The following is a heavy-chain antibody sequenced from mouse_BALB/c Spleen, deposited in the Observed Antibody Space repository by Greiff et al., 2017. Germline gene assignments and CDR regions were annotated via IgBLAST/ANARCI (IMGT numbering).Heavy chain of an antibody. CDR2: INSNGGST. V-gene: IGHV5-6-3*01. CDR1: GFTFSSYG. CDR3: ARGWSYYFDY. J-gene: IGHJ2*01. D-gene: IGHD2-3*01. Sequence: DVKLVESGGGLVQPGGSLKLSCAASGFTFSSYGMSWVRQTPDKRLELVATINSNGGSTYYPDSVKGRFTISRDNAKNTLYLQMSSLKSEDTAMYYCARGWSYYFDYWGQGTTLTVSS.